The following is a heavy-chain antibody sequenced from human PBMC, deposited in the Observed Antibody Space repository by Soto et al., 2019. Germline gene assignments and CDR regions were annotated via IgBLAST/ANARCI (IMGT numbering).Heavy chain of an antibody. CDR2: IIPIFGTA. Sequence: SVKVSCTASGGTFSSYAISWVRQAPVQGLEWMGGIIPIFGTANYGQKFQGRVTITADESTSTAYMELSSLRSEDTAVHYRARVVPDAILDYYYYYGMDVWGQGTTVPVSS. CDR3: ARVVPDAILDYYYYYGMDV. V-gene: IGHV1-69*13. J-gene: IGHJ6*02. CDR1: GGTFSSYA. D-gene: IGHD2-2*01.